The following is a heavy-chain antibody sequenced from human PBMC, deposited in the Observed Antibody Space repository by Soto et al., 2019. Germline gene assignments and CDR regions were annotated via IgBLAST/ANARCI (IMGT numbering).Heavy chain of an antibody. J-gene: IGHJ6*02. D-gene: IGHD4-17*01. Sequence: QVQLIQSGAAVKKPGSSVKVSCHTSGDAFSSYAMSWVRQGPGQGLEWMGGIIPMFGTPIYTEKFQGRVTITADETTRAVYMELRSLTSYDSAVYYCARSYSVTTSSYYGMDVWGQGT. V-gene: IGHV1-69*01. CDR3: ARSYSVTTSSYYGMDV. CDR1: GDAFSSYA. CDR2: IIPMFGTP.